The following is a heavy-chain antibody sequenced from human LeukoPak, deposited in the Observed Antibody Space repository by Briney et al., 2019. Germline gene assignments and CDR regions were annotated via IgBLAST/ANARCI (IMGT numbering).Heavy chain of an antibody. J-gene: IGHJ5*02. CDR2: ISAYNGNT. Sequence: GGSLRLSCAASGFTVSSNYMSWVRQAPGQGLEWMGWISAYNGNTNYAQKLQGRVTMTTDTSTSTAYMELRSLRSDDTAVYYCARVRGTGGRVDPWGQGTLVTVSS. CDR1: GFTVSSNY. D-gene: IGHD1-1*01. V-gene: IGHV1-18*04. CDR3: ARVRGTGGRVDP.